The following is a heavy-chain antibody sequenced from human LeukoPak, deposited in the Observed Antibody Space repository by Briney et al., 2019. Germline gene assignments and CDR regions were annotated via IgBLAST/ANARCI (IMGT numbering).Heavy chain of an antibody. Sequence: PGGSLRLSCAASGFTFSSYGMHWVRQAPGKGLEWVAVISYDGYKKYYVDSVEGRFTISRDNSKNTLYLQMNSVRAEDTAVYYCAKVGPLVRSYGPTFDYWGQGTLVSVSS. D-gene: IGHD3-16*01. J-gene: IGHJ4*02. V-gene: IGHV3-30*18. CDR3: AKVGPLVRSYGPTFDY. CDR1: GFTFSSYG. CDR2: ISYDGYKK.